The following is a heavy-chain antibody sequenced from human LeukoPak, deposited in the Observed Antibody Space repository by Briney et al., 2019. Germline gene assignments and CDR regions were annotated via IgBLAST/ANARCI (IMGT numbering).Heavy chain of an antibody. J-gene: IGHJ3*02. CDR3: ARDGSGYDAAMRPFFGAFDI. Sequence: SQTLSLTCAISGDSVSSNSAAWNWIRQSPSRGLEWLGRTYYRSKWYNDYAVSVKSRITINPDTSKNQFSLQLNSVTPEDTAVYYCARDGSGYDAAMRPFFGAFDIWGQGTMVTVSS. V-gene: IGHV6-1*01. CDR2: TYYRSKWYN. CDR1: GDSVSSNSAA. D-gene: IGHD5-12*01.